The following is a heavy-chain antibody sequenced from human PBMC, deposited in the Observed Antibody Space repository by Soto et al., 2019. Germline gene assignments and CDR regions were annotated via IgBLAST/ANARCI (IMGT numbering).Heavy chain of an antibody. V-gene: IGHV4-39*01. Sequence: HTWTVSEGKIVDRNYCWSMNRQTPGKGPEWIGSMYYSGSTYYNPSLKSRVTISVDMSKKQFSLKLTSVNAADTAIYYCAGSISCYGSSCSYYYMDVWGKGTTVTVSS. CDR3: AGSISCYGSSCSYYYMDV. D-gene: IGHD2-2*01. J-gene: IGHJ6*03. CDR1: EGKIVDRNYC. CDR2: MYYSGST.